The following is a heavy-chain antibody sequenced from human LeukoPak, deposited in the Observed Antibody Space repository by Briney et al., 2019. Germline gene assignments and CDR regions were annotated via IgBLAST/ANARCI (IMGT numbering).Heavy chain of an antibody. J-gene: IGHJ4*02. CDR2: IIPIFGTA. CDR3: ARRDSGYYPNYFDY. CDR1: GGTFSSYA. D-gene: IGHD3-22*01. Sequence: GSSVKVSCKASGGTFSSYAISWVRQAPGQGLEWMGGIIPIFGTANYAQKFQGRVTITADESTSTAYMELSSLRSEDTAVYYCARRDSGYYPNYFDYWGQGTLVTVSS. V-gene: IGHV1-69*01.